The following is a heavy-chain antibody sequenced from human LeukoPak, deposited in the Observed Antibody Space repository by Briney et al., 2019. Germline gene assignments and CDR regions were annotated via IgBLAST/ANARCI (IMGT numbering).Heavy chain of an antibody. V-gene: IGHV3-23*01. Sequence: PGGSLRLSCTGSGFTFSNYAMRWVRQAPGKGLEWVSAITGSGDSTYYADSVKGRFTISRDNSKDTLYLQMYSLRAEDTALYYCARRLSVAGVLDYWGHGTLVTVSS. CDR2: ITGSGDST. CDR3: ARRLSVAGVLDY. J-gene: IGHJ4*01. D-gene: IGHD1-1*01. CDR1: GFTFSNYA.